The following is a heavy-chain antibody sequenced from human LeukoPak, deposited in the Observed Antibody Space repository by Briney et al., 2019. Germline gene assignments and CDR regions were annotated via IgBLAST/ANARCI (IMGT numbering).Heavy chain of an antibody. CDR2: IGTSGDT. J-gene: IGHJ4*02. CDR1: GFTFSSYD. Sequence: PGGSLRLSCAASGFTFSSYDMHWVRQATGKGLEWVSGIGTSGDTYYPGSVKGRFTISRENAKNSLYLQMNSLRAGDTAVYYCARDLDGSGSYDYWGQGTLVTVSS. V-gene: IGHV3-13*04. D-gene: IGHD3-10*01. CDR3: ARDLDGSGSYDY.